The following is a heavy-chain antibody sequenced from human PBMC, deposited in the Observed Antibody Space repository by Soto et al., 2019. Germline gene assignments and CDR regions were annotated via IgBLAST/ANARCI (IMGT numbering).Heavy chain of an antibody. CDR1: GFSFSDTW. D-gene: IGHD3-16*01. CDR3: TTIVPWGWNS. J-gene: IGHJ4*02. V-gene: IGHV3-15*07. Sequence: DVQLVESGGGLVKPGGSLRLSCAASGFSFSDTWMNWVRQAPGRGLEWVGRIKKRRDGGTTEYAAIVRGRFTISRDDSTNTLYLHMSSLKTEDTAIYYLTTIVPWGWNSWGQGTLVTVSS. CDR2: IKKRRDGGTT.